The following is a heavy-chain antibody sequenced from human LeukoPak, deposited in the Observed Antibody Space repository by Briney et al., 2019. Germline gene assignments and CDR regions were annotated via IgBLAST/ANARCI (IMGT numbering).Heavy chain of an antibody. Sequence: PGGSLRLSCAASVFTVSSNYMSWVRQAPGKGLEWGSVIYSGGSTYYADSVKGRFTISRDNSKNTLYLQMNSLRAEDTAVYYCARGGPGYDYFDYWGQGTLVTVSS. CDR2: IYSGGST. J-gene: IGHJ4*02. D-gene: IGHD5-18*01. V-gene: IGHV3-53*01. CDR3: ARGGPGYDYFDY. CDR1: VFTVSSNY.